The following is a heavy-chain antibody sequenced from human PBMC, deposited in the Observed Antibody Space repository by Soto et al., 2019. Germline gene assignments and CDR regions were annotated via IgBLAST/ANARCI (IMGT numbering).Heavy chain of an antibody. CDR2: IYYSGRT. V-gene: IGHV4-31*03. J-gene: IGHJ4*02. CDR1: GGSISSGGYY. Sequence: HVHLHEAGPGVEKPSQTLSLTCTVSGGSISSGGYYWSWIRQLPGNGLEWIGYIYYSGRTYYNPSLKSRVTISVDTSKNQFSLKLSSVTAANTAVYYCARTPDHWGQGTLVTVSS. CDR3: ARTPDH. D-gene: IGHD2-15*01.